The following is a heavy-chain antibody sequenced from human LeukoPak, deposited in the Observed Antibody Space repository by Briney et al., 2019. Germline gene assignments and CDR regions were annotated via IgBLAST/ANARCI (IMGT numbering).Heavy chain of an antibody. CDR3: AREILVVPAAIHLTHLRSGFYYMDV. J-gene: IGHJ6*03. CDR2: IYTSGST. CDR1: GGSISSGSYY. Sequence: PSETLSLTCTVSGGSISSGSYYWSWIRQPAGKGLEWIGRIYTSGSTNYNPSLKSRVTISVDTSKNQFSLKLSSVTAADTAVYYCAREILVVPAAIHLTHLRSGFYYMDVWGKGTTVTVSS. D-gene: IGHD2-2*01. V-gene: IGHV4-61*02.